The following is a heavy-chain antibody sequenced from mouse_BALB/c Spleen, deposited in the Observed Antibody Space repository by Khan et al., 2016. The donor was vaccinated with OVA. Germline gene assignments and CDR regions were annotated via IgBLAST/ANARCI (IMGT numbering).Heavy chain of an antibody. J-gene: IGHJ2*01. Sequence: EVELVESGGGLVKPGGSLKLSCAASGFTFSNYAMSWVRQTPEKRLEWVATVSSGGSFTYSPDSVKGRFTISRDNAKNTLYLQMSSLRSEGTAMYYGARQGGIYDGPLDYWGQGTTLTVSS. D-gene: IGHD2-3*01. CDR3: ARQGGIYDGPLDY. CDR2: VSSGGSFT. CDR1: GFTFSNYA. V-gene: IGHV5-9-3*01.